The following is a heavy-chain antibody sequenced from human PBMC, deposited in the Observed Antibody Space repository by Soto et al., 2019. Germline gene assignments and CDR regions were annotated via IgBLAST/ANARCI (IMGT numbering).Heavy chain of an antibody. V-gene: IGHV1-2*04. Sequence: ASVKVSCKASGYTFTDYYLHWVRQAPGQGLEWMGWINPNSGGTNYAQKFQGWVTMTRDTSISTAYMELSRLRSDDTAVYYCASGYHLLGLERPRYFDYWGQGTLVTVSS. CDR3: ASGYHLLGLERPRYFDY. CDR2: INPNSGGT. D-gene: IGHD2-2*01. CDR1: GYTFTDYY. J-gene: IGHJ4*02.